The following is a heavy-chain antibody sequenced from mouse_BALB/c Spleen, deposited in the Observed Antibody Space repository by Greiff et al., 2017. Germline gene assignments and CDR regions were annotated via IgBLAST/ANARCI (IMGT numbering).Heavy chain of an antibody. CDR1: GYAFSSSW. J-gene: IGHJ2*01. CDR3: APTVVATGRDYFDY. D-gene: IGHD1-1*01. V-gene: IGHV1-82*01. Sequence: QVQLQQSGPELVKPGASVKISCKASGYAFSSSWMNWVKQRPGQGLEWIGRIYPGDGDTNYNGKFKGKATLTADKSSSTAYMQLSSLTSVDSAVYFCAPTVVATGRDYFDYWGQGTTLTVSS. CDR2: IYPGDGDT.